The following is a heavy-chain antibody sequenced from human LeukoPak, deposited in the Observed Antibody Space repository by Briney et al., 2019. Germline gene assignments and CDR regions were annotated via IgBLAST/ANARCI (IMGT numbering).Heavy chain of an antibody. V-gene: IGHV3-21*01. CDR3: ARGGTSTYYDFWSGYYQGYFDY. CDR2: ISSSSSYI. J-gene: IGHJ4*02. D-gene: IGHD3-3*01. Sequence: KTGGSLRLSCAAPGFTFSSYSMNWVRQAPGKGLEWVSSISSSSSYIYYADSVKGRFTISRDNAKNSLYLQMNSLRAEDTAVYYCARGGTSTYYDFWSGYYQGYFDYWGQGTLVTVSS. CDR1: GFTFSSYS.